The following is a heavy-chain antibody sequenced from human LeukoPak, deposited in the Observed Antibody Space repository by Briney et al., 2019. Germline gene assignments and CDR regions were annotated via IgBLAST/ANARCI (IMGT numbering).Heavy chain of an antibody. V-gene: IGHV3-30*04. Sequence: GGSLRLSCAASGFTFSSYAMHWVRQAPGKGLEWVAVISYDGSNKYYADSVKGRFTISRDNSKNTLYLQMNSLRAEDTAVYYCARGYVWGSYRLYFDYWGREPWSPSPQ. J-gene: IGHJ4*02. CDR2: ISYDGSNK. CDR1: GFTFSSYA. D-gene: IGHD3-16*02. CDR3: ARGYVWGSYRLYFDY.